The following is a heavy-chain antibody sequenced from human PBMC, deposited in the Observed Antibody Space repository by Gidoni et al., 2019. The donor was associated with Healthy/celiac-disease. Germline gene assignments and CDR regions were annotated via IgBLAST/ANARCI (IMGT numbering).Heavy chain of an antibody. CDR3: ARGGRELLGYYYYGMDV. CDR2: SNPSGGST. Sequence: QVQLVQSGAEVKKPGASVKVSCKASGYTFTSYYMHWVRQAPGQGLAWMGISNPSGGSTSYAQKLQGRVTMTRDTSTSTVYMELSSLRSEDTAVYYWARGGRELLGYYYYGMDVWGQGTTVTVSS. J-gene: IGHJ6*02. V-gene: IGHV1-46*01. CDR1: GYTFTSYY. D-gene: IGHD1-26*01.